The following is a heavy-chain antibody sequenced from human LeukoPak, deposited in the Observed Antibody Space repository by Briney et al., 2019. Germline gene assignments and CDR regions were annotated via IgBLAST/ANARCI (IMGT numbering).Heavy chain of an antibody. CDR2: INIEVSEQ. CDR3: ARDQGGYPPDAFDI. D-gene: IGHD2-2*01. J-gene: IGHJ3*02. CDR1: GFTVIIYC. V-gene: IGHV3-7*01. Sequence: CLRPSLAAAGFTVIIYCIRSVRPAPQKGRGWVANINIEVSEQHYTHSVKGRFTISRDNAKNSVYLQMNSLRAEDTAVYYCARDQGGYPPDAFDIWGQGTMVTVSS.